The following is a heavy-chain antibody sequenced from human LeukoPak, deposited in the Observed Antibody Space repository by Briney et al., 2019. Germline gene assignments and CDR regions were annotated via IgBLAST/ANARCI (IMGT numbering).Heavy chain of an antibody. CDR1: GYSISSGYY. CDR2: TYHSGTT. CDR3: ARHKDYYYSYMDV. V-gene: IGHV4-38-2*02. J-gene: IGHJ6*03. Sequence: SETLSLTRTVSGYSISSGYYWGWIRQAPGQGLEWIGSTYHSGTTYYKASLKSRVTISVDMSKNQFSLKLSSVTAADTAVYYCARHKDYYYSYMDVWGKGTTVTISS.